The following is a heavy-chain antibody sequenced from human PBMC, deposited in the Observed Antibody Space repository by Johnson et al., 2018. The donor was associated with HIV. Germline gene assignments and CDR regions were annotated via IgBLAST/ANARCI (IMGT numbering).Heavy chain of an antibody. D-gene: IGHD1-14*01. J-gene: IGHJ3*02. CDR3: ARSRQVGTPDAFDI. CDR2: IRGSGDST. Sequence: VQLVESGGGLVQPGGSLRLSCAASGFTFSSYAMSWVRQAPGKGLEWVSAIRGSGDSTYYADSVKGRFIISRDNSKHTLYLQMNSLRADDTAVYYCARSRQVGTPDAFDIWGQGTMVTVSS. CDR1: GFTFSSYA. V-gene: IGHV3-23*04.